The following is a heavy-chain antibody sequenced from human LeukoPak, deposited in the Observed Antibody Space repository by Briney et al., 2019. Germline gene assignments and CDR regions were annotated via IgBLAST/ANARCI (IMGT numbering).Heavy chain of an antibody. CDR3: ARGLSSIFGVASSYFDY. CDR1: GGSISSYY. CDR2: IYYSGST. Sequence: PSETLSLTCTVSGGSISSYYWSWIRQPPGKGLEWIGYIYYSGSTNYNPSLKSRVTISVDTSKNQFSMKLSSVTAAGTGVYYCARGLSSIFGVASSYFDYWGQGTLVTVSS. V-gene: IGHV4-59*01. J-gene: IGHJ4*02. D-gene: IGHD3-3*01.